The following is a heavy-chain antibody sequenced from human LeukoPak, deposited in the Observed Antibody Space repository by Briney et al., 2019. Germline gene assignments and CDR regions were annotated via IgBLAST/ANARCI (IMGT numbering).Heavy chain of an antibody. CDR2: ISSSSSYI. CDR3: ARYGSQYYYYYYMDV. Sequence: GGSLRLSCAASGFTFSSYSMNWVRQAPGKGLEWVSSISSSSSYIYYADSVKGRFTISRDNAKNSLYLQMNSLRAEDTAVYYCARYGSQYYYYYYMDVWGKGTTVTVSS. D-gene: IGHD6-13*01. J-gene: IGHJ6*03. CDR1: GFTFSSYS. V-gene: IGHV3-21*01.